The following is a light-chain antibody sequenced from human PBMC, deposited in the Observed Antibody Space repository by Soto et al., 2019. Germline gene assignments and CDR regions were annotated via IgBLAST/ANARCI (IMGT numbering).Light chain of an antibody. V-gene: IGLV2-14*01. CDR3: SSYTNSNTLV. Sequence: QSALTQPASVSGPPGQSITISCTGTSSDVGRYNYVSWYQQHPGKAPKLVIYEVSNRPSGLSNRFSGSKSGNTASLTISGLQAEDEADYYCSSYTNSNTLVFGGGTQLTVL. CDR2: EVS. CDR1: SSDVGRYNY. J-gene: IGLJ2*01.